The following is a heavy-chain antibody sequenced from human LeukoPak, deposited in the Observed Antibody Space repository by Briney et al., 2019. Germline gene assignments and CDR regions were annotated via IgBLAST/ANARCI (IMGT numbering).Heavy chain of an antibody. CDR1: GGSISSSNW. J-gene: IGHJ4*02. CDR3: ARTYYGSGIPNYFDY. D-gene: IGHD3-10*01. V-gene: IGHV4-4*02. Sequence: SETLSLTCAVSGGSISSSNWWSWVRQPPGKGLGWIGEIYHSGSTNYNPSLKSRVTISVDKSKNQFSLKLSSVTAADTAVYYCARTYYGSGIPNYFDYWGQGTLVTVSS. CDR2: IYHSGST.